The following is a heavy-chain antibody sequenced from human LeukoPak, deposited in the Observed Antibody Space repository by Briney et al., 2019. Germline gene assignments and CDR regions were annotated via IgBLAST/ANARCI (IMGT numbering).Heavy chain of an antibody. J-gene: IGHJ4*02. CDR3: ARVGDYYGSGSYSNY. D-gene: IGHD3-10*01. CDR1: GGSISSYY. CDR2: IYNSGST. Sequence: SETLSLTCTVSGGSISSYYWNWIRQPPGKGLEWIGYIYNSGSTNYNPSLKSRVTISVDTSKNQFSLKLRSVTAADTAVYYCARVGDYYGSGSYSNYWGQGTLVTVSS. V-gene: IGHV4-59*01.